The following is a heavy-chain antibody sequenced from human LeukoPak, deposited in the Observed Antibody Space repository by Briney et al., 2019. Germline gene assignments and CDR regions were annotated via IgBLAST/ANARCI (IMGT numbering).Heavy chain of an antibody. J-gene: IGHJ4*02. CDR2: IYSSGST. CDR1: GGSISSYY. D-gene: IGHD3-3*01. V-gene: IGHV4-59*08. CDR3: ARGPYYDFWSGYPFFDY. Sequence: SETLSLTCSVSGGSISSYYWSWIRQAPGKGLEWIGYIYSSGSTNYNPSLKSRVTISVDTSKNQFSLKLSSVTAADTAVYYCARGPYYDFWSGYPFFDYWGQGTLVTVSS.